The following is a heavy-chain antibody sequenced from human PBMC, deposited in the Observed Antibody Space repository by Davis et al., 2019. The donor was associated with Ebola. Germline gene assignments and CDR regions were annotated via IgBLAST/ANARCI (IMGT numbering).Heavy chain of an antibody. CDR2: MNPNSGNT. D-gene: IGHD4-11*01. J-gene: IGHJ6*02. CDR1: GYTFIDYY. Sequence: AASVKVSCKASGYTFIDYYIHWVRQAPGQGLEWMGWMNPNSGNTGYAQKFQGRITMSRNTSIGTAYMELSSLRSEDTAVYYCARGDNNYLYGYYYYGMDVWGQGTTVTVSS. V-gene: IGHV1-8*02. CDR3: ARGDNNYLYGYYYYGMDV.